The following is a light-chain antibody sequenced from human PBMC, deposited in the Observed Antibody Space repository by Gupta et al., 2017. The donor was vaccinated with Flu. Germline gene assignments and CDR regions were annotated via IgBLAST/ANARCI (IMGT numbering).Light chain of an antibody. CDR2: GNS. V-gene: IGLV1-40*01. CDR1: SSNIGAGYD. J-gene: IGLJ3*02. CDR3: QSYDSGLSGRV. Sequence: QSVLTQPPSVSGAPGQRVTISCTGSSSNIGAGYDVHWYQQLPGTAPKLLIYGNSNRPSGVPDRFAGSKSGTSASRAITGLQAEDEADYSGQSYDSGLSGRVFGGGTKLTV.